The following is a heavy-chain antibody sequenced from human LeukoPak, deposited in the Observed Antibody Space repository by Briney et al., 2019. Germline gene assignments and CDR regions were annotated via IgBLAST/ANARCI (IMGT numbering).Heavy chain of an antibody. D-gene: IGHD3-10*01. CDR1: GYSISSGYY. J-gene: IGHJ6*04. CDR2: IYHSGST. Sequence: PSETLSLTCAVSGYSISSGYYWGWIRQPPGKGLEWIGSIYHSGSTYYNPSLKGRVTISVDTSKNQFSLKLSSVTAADTAVYYCARDRPKGLLWFGESYGMDVWGKGTTVTVSS. V-gene: IGHV4-38-2*02. CDR3: ARDRPKGLLWFGESYGMDV.